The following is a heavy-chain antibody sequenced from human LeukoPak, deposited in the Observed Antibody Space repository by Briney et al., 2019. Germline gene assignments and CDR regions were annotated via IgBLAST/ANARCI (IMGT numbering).Heavy chain of an antibody. V-gene: IGHV3-30*18. J-gene: IGHJ6*02. CDR3: AKDERSDGYIYYYYYGMDV. D-gene: IGHD5-24*01. CDR1: GFTFSSYG. CDR2: ISYDGSNK. Sequence: GGTLRLSCAASGFTFSSYGMHWVRQPPGKGLEWVAVISYDGSNKYYADSVKGRFTISRDNSKNTLYLQMNSLRAEDTAVYYCAKDERSDGYIYYYYYGMDVWGQGTTVTVSS.